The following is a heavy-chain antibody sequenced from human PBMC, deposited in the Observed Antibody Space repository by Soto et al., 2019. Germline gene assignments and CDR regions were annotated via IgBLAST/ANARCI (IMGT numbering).Heavy chain of an antibody. V-gene: IGHV4-34*01. CDR1: GGSFSGYY. D-gene: IGHD2-2*01. J-gene: IGHJ4*02. Sequence: SETLSLTCAVYGGSFSGYYWTWIRQSPEKGLEWIGEVNHSGTTYYNPSLKTRFTISVNTPKNQFSLKMSYGTAADTAVYYCARGIGYCSSINCYSSRRLRFDSWGQGTLVTVSS. CDR2: VNHSGTT. CDR3: ARGIGYCSSINCYSSRRLRFDS.